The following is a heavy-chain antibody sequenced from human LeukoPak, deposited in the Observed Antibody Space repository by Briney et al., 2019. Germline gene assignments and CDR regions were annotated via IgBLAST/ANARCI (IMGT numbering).Heavy chain of an antibody. CDR2: ISGSGSTT. Sequence: GGSLRLSCAASGFTFSSYGMSWVRQAPGKGLEWVSAISGSGSTTYYADSVKGRFTISSDNSKNTLYLQMNSLRAEDAAVYYCAKVGFTRQLAFHYYYMDVWGKGTTVTVSS. V-gene: IGHV3-23*01. J-gene: IGHJ6*03. D-gene: IGHD6-6*01. CDR3: AKVGFTRQLAFHYYYMDV. CDR1: GFTFSSYG.